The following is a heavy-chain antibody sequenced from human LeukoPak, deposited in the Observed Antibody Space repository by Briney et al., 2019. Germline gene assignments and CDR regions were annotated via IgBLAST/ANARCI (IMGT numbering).Heavy chain of an antibody. J-gene: IGHJ6*03. D-gene: IGHD3-10*01. CDR2: IYYSVCT. CDR3: ARHAPYGSGSYVNYYYDYMDV. V-gene: IGHV4-39*01. CDR1: LGRIRCSMYY. Sequence: SETLLLSCCIYLGRIRCSMYYWGWMSQPPGNGLERFGSIYYSVCTDYKPSRKSRVTIAVDTSKNQLSLKLSSVTAADTAVYYCARHAPYGSGSYVNYYYDYMDVWGKGTTVTVSS.